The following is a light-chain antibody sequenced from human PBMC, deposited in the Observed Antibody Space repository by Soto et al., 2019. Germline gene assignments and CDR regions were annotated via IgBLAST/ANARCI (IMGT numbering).Light chain of an antibody. CDR2: DTS. CDR3: QQYDNWPPCT. J-gene: IGKJ2*02. V-gene: IGKV3-15*01. Sequence: EIVMTQSPATLSVSPGERVTLSCRASQSVSRFLAWYQQRPGQAPRLLIYDTSTRATGVPARFSGSGSGTEFSLTISSLQSXXXXVYYCQQYDNWPPCTFGQGTKLEVK. CDR1: QSVSRF.